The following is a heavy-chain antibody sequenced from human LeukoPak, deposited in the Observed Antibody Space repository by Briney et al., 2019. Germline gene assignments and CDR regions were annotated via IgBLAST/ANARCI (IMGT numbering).Heavy chain of an antibody. V-gene: IGHV3-74*01. Sequence: PGGSLRLSCAPSGCTFSRFWMRRVRQVPGKGLVWVSGINTDGSTTSYADSVKGRFTISRGNAKNTLYLQMNSLRAEDTAVYCCYGANAGYWGQGNLVTVSS. J-gene: IGHJ1*01. CDR1: GCTFSRFW. CDR2: INTDGSTT. CDR3: YGANAGY. D-gene: IGHD4-23*01.